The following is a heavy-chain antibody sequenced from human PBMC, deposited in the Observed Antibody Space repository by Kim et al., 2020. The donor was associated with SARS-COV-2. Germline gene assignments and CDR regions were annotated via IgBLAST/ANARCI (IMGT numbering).Heavy chain of an antibody. CDR2: ISSNGGST. Sequence: GGSLGLSCSASGFTFSSYAMHWVRQAPGKGLEYVSAISSNGGSTYYADSVKGRFTISRDNSKNTLYLQMSSLRAEDTAVYYCVKDLTRANYDILTGYAFDIWGQGTMVTVSS. CDR1: GFTFSSYA. CDR3: VKDLTRANYDILTGYAFDI. V-gene: IGHV3-64D*09. J-gene: IGHJ3*02. D-gene: IGHD3-9*01.